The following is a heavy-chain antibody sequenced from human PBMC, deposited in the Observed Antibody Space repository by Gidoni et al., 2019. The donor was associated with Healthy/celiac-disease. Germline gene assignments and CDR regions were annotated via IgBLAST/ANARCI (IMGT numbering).Heavy chain of an antibody. CDR1: GFTFSGSA. CDR2: IRSKANSYAT. D-gene: IGHD6-6*01. Sequence: EVQLVESGGGLVQPGGSLILSCASSGFTFSGSAMHWVRQASGKGLEWVGRIRSKANSYATEYAASVKGRFTISRDDSKNTAYLQMNSLKTEDTAVYYCTRRDSIAARFVDYWGQGTLVTVSS. J-gene: IGHJ4*02. CDR3: TRRDSIAARFVDY. V-gene: IGHV3-73*02.